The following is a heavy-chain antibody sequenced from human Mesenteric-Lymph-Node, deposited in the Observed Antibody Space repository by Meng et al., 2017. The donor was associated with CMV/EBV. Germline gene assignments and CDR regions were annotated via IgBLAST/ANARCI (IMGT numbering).Heavy chain of an antibody. CDR2: INAGNGNT. CDR3: AREGEWLRSGSFDY. V-gene: IGHV1-3*01. Sequence: ADGYTSTSYEMHWVRQAPGQRLEWMGWINAGNGNTKYSQKFQGRVTITRDTSASTAYMELSSLRSEDTAVYYCAREGEWLRSGSFDYWGQGTLVTVSS. J-gene: IGHJ4*02. CDR1: GYTSTSYE. D-gene: IGHD5-12*01.